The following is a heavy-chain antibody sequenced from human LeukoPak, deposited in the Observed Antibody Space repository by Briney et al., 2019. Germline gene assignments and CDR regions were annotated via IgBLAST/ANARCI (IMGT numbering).Heavy chain of an antibody. CDR2: ISAYNGNT. J-gene: IGHJ4*02. CDR1: GYTFTSYG. Sequence: ASVKVSCKASGYTFTSYGISWVQQAPGQGLEWMGWISAYNGNTNYAQKLQGRVTMTTDTSTSTAYMELRSLRSDDTAVYYCARDRRRGYSYGYDDYWGQGTLVTVSS. V-gene: IGHV1-18*01. D-gene: IGHD5-18*01. CDR3: ARDRRRGYSYGYDDY.